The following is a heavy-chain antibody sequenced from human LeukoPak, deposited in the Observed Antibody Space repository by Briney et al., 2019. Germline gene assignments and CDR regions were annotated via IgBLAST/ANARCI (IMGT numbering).Heavy chain of an antibody. V-gene: IGHV3-7*01. CDR2: IKQDGSEK. J-gene: IGHJ5*02. CDR3: ASHSYGYNH. CDR1: GIIVTSYW. D-gene: IGHD3-16*01. Sequence: QPGGSLRLSCAASGIIVTSYWMSWVRQTPGKGLEWVANIKQDGSEKNYADSVKGRFTIFRDNARNSLYLQMNSLRAEDTAVYYCASHSYGYNHWGQGTLVTVSS.